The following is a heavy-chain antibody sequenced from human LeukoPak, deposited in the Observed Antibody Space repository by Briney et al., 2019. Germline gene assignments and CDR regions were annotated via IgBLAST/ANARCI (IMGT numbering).Heavy chain of an antibody. V-gene: IGHV4-61*02. D-gene: IGHD2-2*01. J-gene: IGHJ5*02. CDR3: AREGVGGYCSSTSCYSREIDP. Sequence: SETLSLTCTVSGGSISSGSYYWSWIRQPAGKGLEWSGRIYTSGSTNYNPSLKSRVTISVDTSKNQFSLKLSSVTAADTAVYYCAREGVGGYCSSTSCYSREIDPWGQGTLVTVSS. CDR1: GGSISSGSYY. CDR2: IYTSGST.